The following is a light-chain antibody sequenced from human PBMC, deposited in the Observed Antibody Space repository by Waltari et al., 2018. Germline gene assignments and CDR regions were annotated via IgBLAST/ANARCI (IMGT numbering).Light chain of an antibody. CDR3: QSADSSGTYEV. J-gene: IGLJ2*01. V-gene: IGLV3-25*03. Sequence: SYELTQPPSVSVSPGQTARITCSGDALPKQYAYWYQQRPGQAPVLVIYKDSERPSRIPERFSGSSSGTTVTLTISGVQAEDEADYYCQSADSSGTYEVFGGGTKLTVL. CDR1: ALPKQY. CDR2: KDS.